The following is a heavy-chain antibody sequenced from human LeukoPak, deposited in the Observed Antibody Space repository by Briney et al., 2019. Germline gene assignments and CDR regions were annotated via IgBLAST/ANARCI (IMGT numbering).Heavy chain of an antibody. V-gene: IGHV3-74*01. CDR1: GFSFSSYC. J-gene: IGHJ4*02. CDR3: ARAVRAHPPADF. D-gene: IGHD3/OR15-3a*01. CDR2: ISSDGSST. Sequence: GGSLRLSCAASGFSFSSYCMHWVRQAPGKGLEWVSGISSDGSSTTYADSVKGRSSISRDNAKNTLYLHRSSLRAEDTGVYYCARAVRAHPPADFWGQGTLVTVSS.